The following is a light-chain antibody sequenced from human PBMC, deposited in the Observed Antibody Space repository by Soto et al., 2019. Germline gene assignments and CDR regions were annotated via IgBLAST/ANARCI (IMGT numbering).Light chain of an antibody. J-gene: IGKJ2*01. Sequence: EILLTQSPGTLSLSPGERATLSCRASQRVSSSYLAWYQQKPGQAPRLLIYGASSRATGIPDRFSGSGSGTDFTLTISRLEPEDFAVYYCQQYGSSPRYTFGQGTKLEIK. CDR1: QRVSSSY. CDR2: GAS. V-gene: IGKV3-20*01. CDR3: QQYGSSPRYT.